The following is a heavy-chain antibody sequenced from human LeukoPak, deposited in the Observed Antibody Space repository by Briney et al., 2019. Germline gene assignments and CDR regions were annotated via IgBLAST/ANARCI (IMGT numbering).Heavy chain of an antibody. CDR3: AKDMDHDYDDYGFDY. V-gene: IGHV3-30*18. J-gene: IGHJ4*02. D-gene: IGHD4-17*01. CDR1: GFTFSSYV. Sequence: GRSLRLSCAASGFTFSSYVVHWVRQAPGKGLEWVAFISYDGSNKYYADSVKGRCTISRDNSKNTVYLQMNSLRAEDTAVYYCAKDMDHDYDDYGFDYWGQGTPVTVSS. CDR2: ISYDGSNK.